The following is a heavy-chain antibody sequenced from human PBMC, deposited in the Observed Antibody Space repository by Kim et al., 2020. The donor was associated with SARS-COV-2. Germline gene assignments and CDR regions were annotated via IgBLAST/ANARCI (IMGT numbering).Heavy chain of an antibody. D-gene: IGHD1-26*01. V-gene: IGHV3-30*04. CDR1: GFTFSIYA. J-gene: IGHJ6*01. CDR2: ISDDGRSK. CDR3: ARALGGSYFYGMDA. Sequence: GGSLRLSCAASGFTFSIYAIHWVRQAPGKGLEWVSLISDDGRSKYYADSVRGRFTISRDNSKNTLYLQINSLRAEDTAVYYCARALGGSYFYGMDAGGQGPRS.